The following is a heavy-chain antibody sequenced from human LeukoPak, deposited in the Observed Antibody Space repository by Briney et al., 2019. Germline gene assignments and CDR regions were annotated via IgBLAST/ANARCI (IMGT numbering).Heavy chain of an antibody. J-gene: IGHJ4*02. V-gene: IGHV1-69*04. CDR3: AREEERVVAGPHFDY. CDR2: IIPIFGMA. CDR1: GGTFSSYA. Sequence: SVKVSCKASGGTFSSYAISWVRQAPGQGLEWMGRIIPIFGMANYAQKFQGRVTITADKSTSTAYMELSSLRSEDTAVYYCAREEERVVAGPHFDYWGQGTLVTVSS. D-gene: IGHD6-19*01.